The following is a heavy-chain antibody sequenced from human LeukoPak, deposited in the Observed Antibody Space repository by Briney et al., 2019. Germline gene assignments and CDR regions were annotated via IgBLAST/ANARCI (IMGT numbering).Heavy chain of an antibody. CDR1: GFTFSSYW. V-gene: IGHV3-7*01. D-gene: IGHD6-19*01. J-gene: IGHJ4*02. Sequence: GGSLRLSCAASGFTFSSYWMSWVRQAPGKGLEWVANIKQDGSEKYYVDSVEGRFTISRDNAKNSLYLQMNSLRAEDTAVYYRARRGIISGWYWAYYFDYWGQGTLVAVSS. CDR3: ARRGIISGWYWAYYFDY. CDR2: IKQDGSEK.